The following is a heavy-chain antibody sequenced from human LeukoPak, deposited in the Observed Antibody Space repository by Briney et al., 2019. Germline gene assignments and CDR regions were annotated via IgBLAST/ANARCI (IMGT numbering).Heavy chain of an antibody. Sequence: PSETLSLTCTVSGGSISSYYWSWIRQPPGKGLEWIGYIYYSGSTYYNPSLKSRVTISVDRSKNQFSLNLSSVTAADTAVYYCARDLYSSSNTWFDPWGQGTLVTVSS. CDR1: GGSISSYY. CDR2: IYYSGST. J-gene: IGHJ5*02. V-gene: IGHV4-59*12. CDR3: ARDLYSSSNTWFDP. D-gene: IGHD6-6*01.